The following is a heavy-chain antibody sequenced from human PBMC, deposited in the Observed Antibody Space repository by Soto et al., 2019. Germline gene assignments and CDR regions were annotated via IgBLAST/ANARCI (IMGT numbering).Heavy chain of an antibody. V-gene: IGHV1-2*02. CDR3: AREAVASGYFDY. CDR1: GYTFTGYY. Sequence: ALVKVSCKTSGYTFTGYYMNWVRQAPGQGLEWMGWINPNSGVTNYAQKFQGRVTMTRDTSCSTAYMELSRLTSGDTAVYYCAREAVASGYFDYWGLGTRVTVSS. CDR2: INPNSGVT. D-gene: IGHD6-13*01. J-gene: IGHJ4*01.